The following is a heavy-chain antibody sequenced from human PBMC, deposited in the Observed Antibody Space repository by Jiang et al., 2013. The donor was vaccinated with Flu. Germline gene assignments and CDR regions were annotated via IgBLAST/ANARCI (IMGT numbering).Heavy chain of an antibody. J-gene: IGHJ5*02. V-gene: IGHV4-59*12. CDR3: AREGRRGGFDP. Sequence: GLVKPAETLSLTCTVSGGSIRSDYWNWIRQSPGTGLEWIGYIHDSGSTNYNPSLRRRVTIAIDTSKNQFSLRWTSVNTADTAVYYCAREGRRGGFDPWGQGTLVTVSS. CDR2: IHDSGST. D-gene: IGHD3-10*01. CDR1: GGSIRSDY.